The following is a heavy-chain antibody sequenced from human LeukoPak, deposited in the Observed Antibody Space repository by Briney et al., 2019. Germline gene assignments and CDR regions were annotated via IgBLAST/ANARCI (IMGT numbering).Heavy chain of an antibody. CDR2: IKGSDK. V-gene: IGHV3-7*01. CDR3: ARDVDWSYDL. Sequence: PGGSLRLSCVGSGFTFSNYWMNWVRRAPGKGLEWVANIKGSDKGHVDSVKGRFSVSRDDARNSLYLQMDSLRAEDTAVYYCARDVDWSYDLWGQGTVVRVSS. CDR1: GFTFSNYW. J-gene: IGHJ4*02. D-gene: IGHD5-12*01.